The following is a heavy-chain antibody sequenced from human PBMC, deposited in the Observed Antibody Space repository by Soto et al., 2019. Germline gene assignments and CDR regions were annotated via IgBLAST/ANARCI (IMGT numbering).Heavy chain of an antibody. CDR2: IIPLFGTT. CDR3: ARDRAGYYGSGSYPTYYYYYAMDV. CDR1: GGTFNTYA. J-gene: IGHJ6*02. D-gene: IGHD3-10*01. V-gene: IGHV1-69*13. Sequence: GASVKVSCKASGGTFNTYAISWVRQAPGQGLEWMGGIIPLFGTTSYAEKFQGRVTITADESTTTAYMEVSSLRSEDTAVYYCARDRAGYYGSGSYPTYYYYYAMDVWGQGTTVTVSS.